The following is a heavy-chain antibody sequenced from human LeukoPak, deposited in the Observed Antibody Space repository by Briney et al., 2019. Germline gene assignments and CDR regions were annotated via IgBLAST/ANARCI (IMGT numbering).Heavy chain of an antibody. D-gene: IGHD2-15*01. V-gene: IGHV1-69*05. J-gene: IGHJ6*02. CDR2: IIPIFGTA. Sequence: ASVKVSCKASGGTFSSYAISWVRQAPGQGLEWMGGIIPIFGTANYAQKFQERVTITRDMSTSTAYMELSSLRSEDTAVYYCAAFYCSGGSCYYYYYAMDVWGQGTTVTVSS. CDR3: AAFYCSGGSCYYYYYAMDV. CDR1: GGTFSSYA.